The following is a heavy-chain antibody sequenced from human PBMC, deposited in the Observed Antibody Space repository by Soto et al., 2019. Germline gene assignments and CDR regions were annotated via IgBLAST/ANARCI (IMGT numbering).Heavy chain of an antibody. CDR1: GGSISSHY. Sequence: QVQLQESGPGLVKPSETMSLTCTVSGGSISSHYWSWVRQAPGKGLEWIGHISYSGSTNYNPSLKSRVTVSLHRSEMQISLMLSSVSGADTAIYYCVTSGYSGYTDRWFRPCGEGTLVTVSA. CDR2: ISYSGST. V-gene: IGHV4-59*11. J-gene: IGHJ5*02. D-gene: IGHD5-12*01. CDR3: VTSGYSGYTDRWFRP.